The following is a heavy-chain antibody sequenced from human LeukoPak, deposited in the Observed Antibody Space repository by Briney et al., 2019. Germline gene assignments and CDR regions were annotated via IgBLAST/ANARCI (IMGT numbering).Heavy chain of an antibody. Sequence: GRSLRLSCAASGFTFSSYAMHWVRQAPGKGLEWVAVISYDGSNKYYADSVKGRFTISRDNSKNTLYLQMNSLRAEDTAVYYCAREWGLEDIVVVPAAIGRPLDYWGQGTLVTVSS. CDR2: ISYDGSNK. CDR3: AREWGLEDIVVVPAAIGRPLDY. D-gene: IGHD2-2*02. J-gene: IGHJ4*02. V-gene: IGHV3-30*01. CDR1: GFTFSSYA.